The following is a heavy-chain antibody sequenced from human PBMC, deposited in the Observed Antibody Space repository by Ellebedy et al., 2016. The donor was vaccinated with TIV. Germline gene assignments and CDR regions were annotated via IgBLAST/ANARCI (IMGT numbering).Heavy chain of an antibody. CDR3: AKDLHSWSAVDY. J-gene: IGHJ4*02. CDR2: IGGDGYT. V-gene: IGHV3-23*01. CDR1: GFSFGNNA. Sequence: PGGSLRLSCVASGFSFGNNAMSWVRQTPGRGLQWVSGIGGDGYTHYADSVRGRFTISRDKSKNTLYLQMNSLRTEYTAVYYCAKDLHSWSAVDYWGQGTLVTVSS. D-gene: IGHD3-3*02.